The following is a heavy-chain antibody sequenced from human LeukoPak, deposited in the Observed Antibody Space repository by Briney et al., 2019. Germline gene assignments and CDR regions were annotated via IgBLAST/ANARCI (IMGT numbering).Heavy chain of an antibody. Sequence: SGGSLRLSCAASEITVSNSFMSWVRQAPGKGLQWVSVIYSGGSTYYADSVKGRFTTSRDTSKNTLYLEMNTLRAEDTAVYYCARGGGAYCGSDCLRAFDIWGQGTMVTVSS. D-gene: IGHD2-21*02. CDR1: EITVSNSF. CDR3: ARGGGAYCGSDCLRAFDI. J-gene: IGHJ3*02. V-gene: IGHV3-53*01. CDR2: IYSGGST.